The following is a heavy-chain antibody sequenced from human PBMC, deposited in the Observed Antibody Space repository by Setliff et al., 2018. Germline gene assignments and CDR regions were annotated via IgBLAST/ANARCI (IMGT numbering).Heavy chain of an antibody. CDR1: GYTFTGYY. Sequence: ASVKVSCKASGYTFTGYYMHWVRQAPGQGLEWMGWINPNSGGTNYAQKFQGRVTMTRDTSTSTAYMELSRLRSDDTAVYYCARDGASSGDPLFYYWGQGTLVTVSS. V-gene: IGHV1-2*02. CDR2: INPNSGGT. J-gene: IGHJ4*02. D-gene: IGHD1-1*01. CDR3: ARDGASSGDPLFYY.